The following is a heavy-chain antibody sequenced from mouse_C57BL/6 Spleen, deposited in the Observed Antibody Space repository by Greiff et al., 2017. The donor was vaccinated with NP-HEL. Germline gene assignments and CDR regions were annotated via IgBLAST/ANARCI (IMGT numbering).Heavy chain of an antibody. V-gene: IGHV5-6*01. CDR1: GFTFSSYG. CDR3: ARQGGVPFAY. J-gene: IGHJ3*01. Sequence: EVMLVESGGDLVKPGGSLKLSCAASGFTFSSYGMSWVRQTPDKRLEWVATISSGGSYTYYPDSVKGRFPISRDNAKNTLYLQMSSLKSEDTAMYYCARQGGVPFAYWGQGTLVTVSA. CDR2: ISSGGSYT.